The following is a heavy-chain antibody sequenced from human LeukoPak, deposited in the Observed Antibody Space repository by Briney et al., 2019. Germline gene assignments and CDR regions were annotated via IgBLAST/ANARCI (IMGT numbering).Heavy chain of an antibody. J-gene: IGHJ4*02. CDR1: GGSISSGNYY. V-gene: IGHV4-61*09. Sequence: SQTLSLTCTVSGGSISSGNYYWSWIRQPAGKGLEWIGHIYTSGSTNYNPSLKSRVTISVDTSKNQFSLKLSSLTAADTAAYYCAREGYDSLWGQGTLVTVSS. CDR2: IYTSGST. D-gene: IGHD3-3*01. CDR3: AREGYDSL.